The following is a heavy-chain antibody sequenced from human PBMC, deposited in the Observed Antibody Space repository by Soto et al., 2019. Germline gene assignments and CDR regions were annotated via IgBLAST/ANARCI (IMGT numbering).Heavy chain of an antibody. J-gene: IGHJ2*01. CDR2: INHSGST. CDR1: GGSFSGYY. V-gene: IGHV4-34*01. Sequence: QVQLQQWGAGLLKPSETLSLTCAVYGGSFSGYYWSWIRQPPGKGLEWIGEINHSGSTNYNPSLTSRGTISVDPPKNQCSLMLSSVTAASTAVYHCAMAGRVAGSKKPEFDLWGRGTLVTVSS. D-gene: IGHD6-19*01. CDR3: AMAGRVAGSKKPEFDL.